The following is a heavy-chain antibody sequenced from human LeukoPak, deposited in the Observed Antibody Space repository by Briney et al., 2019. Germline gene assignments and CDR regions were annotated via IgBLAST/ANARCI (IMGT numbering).Heavy chain of an antibody. CDR1: GSTFSSYV. D-gene: IGHD3-10*01. CDR2: IFIGGST. J-gene: IGHJ5*02. CDR3: ARGAGSGSYSKS. V-gene: IGHV3-66*01. Sequence: GGSLRLSCAASGSTFSSYVIHWVRQAPGKGLEWVSVIFIGGSTFYADSVKGRFTISRDNSKNTVYLQMNSLRVEDTAVYYCARGAGSGSYSKSWGQGTLVTVSS.